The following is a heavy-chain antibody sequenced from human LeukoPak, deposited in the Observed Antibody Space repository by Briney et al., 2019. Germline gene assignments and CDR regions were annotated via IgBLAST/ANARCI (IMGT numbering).Heavy chain of an antibody. CDR3: AKSLSSGWAPFDY. CDR2: ISGSSGST. D-gene: IGHD6-19*01. V-gene: IGHV3-23*01. CDR1: GFTFRSYA. J-gene: IGHJ4*02. Sequence: GGSLRLSCAASGFTFRSYAMNWARQAPGKGLEGVSGISGSSGSTYNADSVKGRFAISRDNSKNTLYLQMNSLRAEDTAVYYCAKSLSSGWAPFDYWGQGILVTVSS.